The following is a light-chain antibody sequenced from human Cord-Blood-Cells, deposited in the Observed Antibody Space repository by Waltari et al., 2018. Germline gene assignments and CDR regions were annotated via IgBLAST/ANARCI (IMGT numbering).Light chain of an antibody. V-gene: IGLV2-14*01. CDR3: SSYTSSSTLPV. Sequence: QSALTQPASVSGSPGPSITIACTGTRSDVGGCNYVSWYQQHPGKAPKLMIYDVSKRPSGVSNRFSGAKSGNTASLTISGLQAEDEADYYCSSYTSSSTLPVFGGGTKLTVL. J-gene: IGLJ2*01. CDR2: DVS. CDR1: RSDVGGCNY.